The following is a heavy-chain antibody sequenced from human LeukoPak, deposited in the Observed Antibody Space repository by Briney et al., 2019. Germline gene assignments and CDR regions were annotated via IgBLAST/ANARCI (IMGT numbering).Heavy chain of an antibody. CDR1: GFTFSTYT. D-gene: IGHD6-19*01. CDR3: ARRAEGEQWLVQRDYSFDY. J-gene: IGHJ4*02. V-gene: IGHV4-34*01. Sequence: PGGSLRLSCAASGFTFSTYTMNWVRQAPGKGLEWIGEINHSGSTNYNPSLKSRVTISVDTSKNQFSLKLRSVTAADTAVYYCARRAEGEQWLVQRDYSFDYWGQGTLVTVSS. CDR2: INHSGST.